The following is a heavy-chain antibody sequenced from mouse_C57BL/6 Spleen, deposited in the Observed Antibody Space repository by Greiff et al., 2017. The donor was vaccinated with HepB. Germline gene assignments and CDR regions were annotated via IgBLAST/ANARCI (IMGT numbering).Heavy chain of an antibody. CDR2: IHPNSGST. V-gene: IGHV1-64*01. CDR1: GYTFTSYW. Sequence: VQLQQSGAELVKPGASVKLSCKASGYTFTSYWMHWVKQRPGQGLEWIGMIHPNSGSTNYNEKFKSKATLTVDKSSSTAYMQLSSLTSEDSAVYYCAREGPGAMDYWGQGTSVTVSS. J-gene: IGHJ4*01. CDR3: AREGPGAMDY.